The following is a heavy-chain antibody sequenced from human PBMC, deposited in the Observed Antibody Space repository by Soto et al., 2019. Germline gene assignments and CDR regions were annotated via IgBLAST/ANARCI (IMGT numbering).Heavy chain of an antibody. D-gene: IGHD5-12*01. CDR3: AHDIYGMDV. Sequence: QITLKESGPTLVKPTQTLTLTCTFSGFSLSTSGEAVGWIRQPPGKALEWLALIYWDDDKRYSPSLKSSLTITKDTSKNQVVLTLTKMDPVDTATYYCAHDIYGMDVWGQGTKVTVSS. CDR1: GFSLSTSGEA. V-gene: IGHV2-5*02. CDR2: IYWDDDK. J-gene: IGHJ6*02.